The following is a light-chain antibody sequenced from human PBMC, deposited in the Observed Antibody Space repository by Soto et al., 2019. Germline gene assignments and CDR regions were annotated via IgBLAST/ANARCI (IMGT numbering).Light chain of an antibody. CDR2: STN. J-gene: IGLJ3*02. CDR3: VLYMGTGISV. Sequence: QTVVTQEPSFSVSPGRTVTLTCGLSSGSVSTSYYPSWYPLTPGQAPRTLIYSTNTRSSGGPNRFSGSILENKAALTITGAQSDDEPDYYCVLYMGTGISVFGGGTKHTVL. CDR1: SGSVSTSYY. V-gene: IGLV8-61*01.